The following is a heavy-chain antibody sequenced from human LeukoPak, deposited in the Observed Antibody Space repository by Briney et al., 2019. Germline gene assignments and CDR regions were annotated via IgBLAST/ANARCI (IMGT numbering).Heavy chain of an antibody. CDR1: GGSISSYY. Sequence: PSETLSLTCTVSGGSISSYYWGWIRQPPGKGLEWIGNIFYSGNTYYSPSLKSRVTISLDTSRNQFSLKLTSVTAADTAVYYCAKSNGYGLVDIWGQGTMVTVSS. CDR2: IFYSGNT. CDR3: AKSNGYGLVDI. J-gene: IGHJ3*02. V-gene: IGHV4-39*07. D-gene: IGHD3-10*01.